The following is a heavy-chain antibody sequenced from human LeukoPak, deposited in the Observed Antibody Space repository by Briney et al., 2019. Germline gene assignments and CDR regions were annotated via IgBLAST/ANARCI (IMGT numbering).Heavy chain of an antibody. J-gene: IGHJ5*02. CDR3: VKDLRGYSYGYNWFDP. D-gene: IGHD5-18*01. Sequence: GGSLRLSCSASGLTFSSYAMHWVRQAPGKGLEYVSAISSNGGSTYYADSVKGRFTISRDNSKNTLYLQMSSLRAEDTAVYYCVKDLRGYSYGYNWFDPWGQGTLVTVSS. CDR1: GLTFSSYA. CDR2: ISSNGGST. V-gene: IGHV3-64D*06.